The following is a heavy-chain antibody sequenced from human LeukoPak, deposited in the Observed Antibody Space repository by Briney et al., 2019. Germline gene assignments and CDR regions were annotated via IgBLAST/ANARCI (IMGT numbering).Heavy chain of an antibody. CDR2: ISSSGSI. CDR1: GFTFSDNY. CDR3: ARDWRDSSGKFPNDAFDI. Sequence: PGGSLRLSCAASGFTFSDNYMSWIRQAPGKGLEWVSYISSSGSIYYADSVKGRFTISRDNAKNSLYLEMNSLRAEDRAVYYCARDWRDSSGKFPNDAFDIWGQGTMVTVSS. D-gene: IGHD3-22*01. J-gene: IGHJ3*02. V-gene: IGHV3-11*04.